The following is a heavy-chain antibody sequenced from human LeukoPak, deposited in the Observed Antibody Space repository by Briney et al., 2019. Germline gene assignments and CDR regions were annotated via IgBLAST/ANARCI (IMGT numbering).Heavy chain of an antibody. V-gene: IGHV4-34*01. J-gene: IGHJ3*02. CDR2: INHSGST. CDR1: GGSFSGYY. CDR3: AREVPPGVPHTVEGGHDAFDI. Sequence: PSETLSLTCAVYGGSFSGYYWSWIRQPPGKGLEWIGEINHSGSTNYNPSLKSRVTISADTSKNQFSLKLSSVTAADTAVYYCAREVPPGVPHTVEGGHDAFDIWGQGTMVTVSS. D-gene: IGHD4-23*01.